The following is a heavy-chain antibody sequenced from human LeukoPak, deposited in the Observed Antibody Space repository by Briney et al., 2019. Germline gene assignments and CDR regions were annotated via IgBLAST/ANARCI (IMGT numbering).Heavy chain of an antibody. Sequence: SETLSLTCTVSGGSISSGTYYWSWIRQPAGKGLEWIGRFYTGGNNNYNPSLKSRVTISVDTSKNQFSLKLSSVTAADTAVYYCATSPPGGSYLDYWGQGTLVTVSS. D-gene: IGHD1-26*01. J-gene: IGHJ4*02. CDR2: FYTGGNN. CDR3: ATSPPGGSYLDY. V-gene: IGHV4-61*02. CDR1: GGSISSGTYY.